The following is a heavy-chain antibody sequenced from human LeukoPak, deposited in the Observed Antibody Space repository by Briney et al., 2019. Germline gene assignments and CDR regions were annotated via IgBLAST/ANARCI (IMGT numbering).Heavy chain of an antibody. J-gene: IGHJ4*02. CDR1: GGSISSYY. CDR2: IYYSGST. V-gene: IGHV4-59*08. Sequence: PSETLSLTCTVSGGSISSYYWSRIRQPPGKGLEWIEYIYYSGSTNYNPSLKSRVTISVDTSKNQFSLKLSSVTAADTAVYYCATTRVYGHFDYWGQGPLVTVSS. CDR3: ATTRVYGHFDY. D-gene: IGHD3-10*01.